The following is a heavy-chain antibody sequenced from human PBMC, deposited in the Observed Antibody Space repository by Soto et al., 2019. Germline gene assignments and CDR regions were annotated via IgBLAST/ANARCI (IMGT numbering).Heavy chain of an antibody. CDR3: ARRGLVREMAYYFDY. D-gene: IGHD1-26*01. V-gene: IGHV4-39*01. J-gene: IGHJ4*02. CDR1: GGSISSSSYY. Sequence: QLQLQESGPGLVKPSETLSLTCTVSGGSISSSSYYWGWIRQPPGKGLEWIGSIYYSGSTYYNPSLRSRVTIYADTSKYQFSLRLSAVTAAVTAVYYCARRGLVREMAYYFDYWGQGTLVTVSS. CDR2: IYYSGST.